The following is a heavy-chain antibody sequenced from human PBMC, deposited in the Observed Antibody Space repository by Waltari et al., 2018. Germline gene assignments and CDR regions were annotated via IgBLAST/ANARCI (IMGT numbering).Heavy chain of an antibody. CDR2: IIPIFGTA. CDR1: GGAFSSYA. J-gene: IGHJ6*02. V-gene: IGHV1-69*05. Sequence: QVQLVQSGAEVKKPGSSVKVSCEASGGAFSSYAIRWVRQAPGQGLEWMGGIIPIFGTANYAQKFQGRVTITTDESTSTAYMELSSLRSEDTAVYYCAREGNEGIDYGNGMDVWGQGTTVTVSS. CDR3: AREGNEGIDYGNGMDV. D-gene: IGHD4-17*01.